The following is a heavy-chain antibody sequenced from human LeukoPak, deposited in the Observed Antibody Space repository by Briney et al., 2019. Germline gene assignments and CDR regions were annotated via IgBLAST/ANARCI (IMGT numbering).Heavy chain of an antibody. CDR2: INPSGDNT. J-gene: IGHJ3*01. CDR1: GYTFTNNF. Sequence: ASVKVSCKASGYTFTNNFMHWVRQAPGQGLEWIGIINPSGDNTWYAQKFQGRVTMTRDMATSTVYMELSSLRSEDTAIYYCARIRDGYNDAYDLWGQGTVVTVPS. V-gene: IGHV1-46*01. CDR3: ARIRDGYNDAYDL. D-gene: IGHD5-24*01.